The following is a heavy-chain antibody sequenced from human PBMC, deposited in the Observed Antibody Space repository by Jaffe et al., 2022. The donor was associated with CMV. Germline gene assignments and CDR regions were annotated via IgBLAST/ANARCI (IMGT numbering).Heavy chain of an antibody. J-gene: IGHJ6*02. CDR1: GFTFSSYW. CDR2: IKQDGSEK. CDR3: ARDVGPFFGHGMDV. Sequence: EVQLVESGGGLVQPGGSLRLSCAASGFTFSSYWMSWVRQAPGKGLEWVANIKQDGSEKYYVDSVKGRFTISRDNAKNSLYLQMNSLRAEDTAVYYCARDVGPFFGHGMDVWGQGTTVTVSS. D-gene: IGHD3-10*01. V-gene: IGHV3-7*01.